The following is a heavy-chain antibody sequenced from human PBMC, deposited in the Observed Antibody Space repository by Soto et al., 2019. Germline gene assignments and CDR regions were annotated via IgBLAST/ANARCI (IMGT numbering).Heavy chain of an antibody. D-gene: IGHD3-9*01. Sequence: SVKVSCKASGGTFSSYAISWVRQAPGQGLEWMGGIIPIFGTANYAQKFQGRVTITADKSTSTAYMELSSLRSEDTAVYYCARAVNFDWLLNPNYYYYGMDVWRQGTTVTVSS. CDR1: GGTFSSYA. CDR2: IIPIFGTA. J-gene: IGHJ6*02. V-gene: IGHV1-69*06. CDR3: ARAVNFDWLLNPNYYYYGMDV.